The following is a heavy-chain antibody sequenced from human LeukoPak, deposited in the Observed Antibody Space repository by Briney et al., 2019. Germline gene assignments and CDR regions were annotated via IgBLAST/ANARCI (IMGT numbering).Heavy chain of an antibody. D-gene: IGHD4-11*01. V-gene: IGHV4-34*01. Sequence: PSETLSLTCAVYGGSFSGYYWSWIRQPPGKGLEWIGEINHSGSTNYNPSLKSRVTISVDTSKNQFSLKLSSVTAADTAMYYCARVTTGGVSDFWGQGTLVTVSS. J-gene: IGHJ4*02. CDR3: ARVTTGGVSDF. CDR1: GGSFSGYY. CDR2: INHSGST.